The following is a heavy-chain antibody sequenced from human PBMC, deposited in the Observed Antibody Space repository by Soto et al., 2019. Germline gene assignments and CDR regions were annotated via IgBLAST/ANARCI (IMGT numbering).Heavy chain of an antibody. D-gene: IGHD3-10*02. Sequence: QVQLVESGGGVVQPGRSLRLSCAASGFTSSTYGMHWVRQPPGKGLEWVAVISSDGKSEHYADPVKGRFSISRDNSKNTLSLQMNSLRVEDTAVYYCAKTITMYSGDSRGRGALVDYWGQGTLVTVSS. V-gene: IGHV3-30*18. CDR3: AKTITMYSGDSRGRGALVDY. CDR2: ISSDGKSE. CDR1: GFTSSTYG. J-gene: IGHJ4*02.